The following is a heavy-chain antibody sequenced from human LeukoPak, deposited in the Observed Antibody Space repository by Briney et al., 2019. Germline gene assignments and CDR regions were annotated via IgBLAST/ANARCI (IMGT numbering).Heavy chain of an antibody. J-gene: IGHJ1*01. CDR3: AKDPLEQLSTIYFQN. D-gene: IGHD6-6*01. V-gene: IGHV3-23*01. Sequence: GGSLRLSCAASGFTFSSHTMSWVRQAPGKGLEWVSAIGGSGDSTYYADSVKGRFTISRDNSQNTLYLQMNSLRAEDTVVYYCAKDPLEQLSTIYFQNWGQGTLVTVSS. CDR1: GFTFSSHT. CDR2: IGGSGDST.